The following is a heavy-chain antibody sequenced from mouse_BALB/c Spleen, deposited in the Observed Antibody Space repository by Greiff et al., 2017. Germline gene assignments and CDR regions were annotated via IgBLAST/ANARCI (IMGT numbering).Heavy chain of an antibody. CDR1: GFTFSSFG. V-gene: IGHV5-17*02. CDR3: ARSVHYYGLAY. D-gene: IGHD1-2*01. Sequence: EVKVVESGGGLVQPGGSRKLSCAASGFTFSSFGMHWVRQAPEKGLEWVAYISSGSSTIYYADTVKGRFTISRDNPKNTLFLQMTSLRSEDTAMYYCARSVHYYGLAYWGQGTLVTVSA. CDR2: ISSGSSTI. J-gene: IGHJ3*01.